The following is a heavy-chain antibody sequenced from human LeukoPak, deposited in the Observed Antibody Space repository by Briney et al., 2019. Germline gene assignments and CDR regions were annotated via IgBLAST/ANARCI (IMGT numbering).Heavy chain of an antibody. J-gene: IGHJ6*02. CDR2: IIPIFGTA. CDR1: GGTFSSYA. CDR3: ARVPMDSSGYWSYYYGMDV. D-gene: IGHD3-22*01. V-gene: IGHV1-69*06. Sequence: SVKVSCKASGGTFSSYAISWVRQAPGQGLEWMGGIIPIFGTANYAQKFQGRVTITADKSTSTAYMELSSLRSEDTAVYYCARVPMDSSGYWSYYYGMDVWGQGTTVTVSS.